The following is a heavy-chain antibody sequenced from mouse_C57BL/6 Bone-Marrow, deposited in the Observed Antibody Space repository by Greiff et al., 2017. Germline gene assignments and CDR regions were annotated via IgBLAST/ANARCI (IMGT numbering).Heavy chain of an antibody. V-gene: IGHV1-19*01. CDR2: INPYNGGT. D-gene: IGHD2-4*01. CDR1: GYTFPDYY. CDR3: ARSDDSWFAY. J-gene: IGHJ3*01. Sequence: EVQLQQSGPVLVKPGASVKMSCKASGYTFPDYYMNWVKQSHGKSLEWIGVINPYNGGTSYNQKFKGKATLTVDKSSSTAYMELNSLTSEDSAVYYCARSDDSWFAYWGQGTLVTVSA.